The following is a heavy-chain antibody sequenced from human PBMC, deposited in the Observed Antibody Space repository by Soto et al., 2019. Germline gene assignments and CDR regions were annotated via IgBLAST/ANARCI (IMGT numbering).Heavy chain of an antibody. CDR2: LYWDDDK. D-gene: IGHD3-3*01. CDR3: AHRLLLTVCGLITMTTIYADF. Sequence: QSTLNESGPTVVRPTETLTLTCRFSGFSLTTSGVCEGWIRQSTGKAPECLALLYWDDDKRQSASLKSRITITKDTSRTQVVLHVSDLDPTDPATYYWAHRLLLTVCGLITMTTIYADFWGPTTPVAVSS. V-gene: IGHV2-5*02. J-gene: IGHJ4*02. CDR1: GFSLTTSGVC.